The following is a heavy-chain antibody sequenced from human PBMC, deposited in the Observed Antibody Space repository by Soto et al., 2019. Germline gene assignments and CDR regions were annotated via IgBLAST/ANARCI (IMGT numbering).Heavy chain of an antibody. CDR1: GFTFGIYS. Sequence: GGSLRLSCAASGFTFGIYSMNWVRQAPGKGLEWISYINGSSSTMYYADSVKGRFIISRDNADNSLYLQMNSLRDADTAVYYCARGDRFRCSGDRCFSDGLFLAWGQGTLVTVSS. J-gene: IGHJ5*02. V-gene: IGHV3-48*02. D-gene: IGHD2-15*01. CDR3: ARGDRFRCSGDRCFSDGLFLA. CDR2: INGSSSTM.